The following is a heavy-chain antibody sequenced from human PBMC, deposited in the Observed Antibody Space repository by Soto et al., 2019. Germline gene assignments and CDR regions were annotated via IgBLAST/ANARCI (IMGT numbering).Heavy chain of an antibody. J-gene: IGHJ4*02. V-gene: IGHV3-23*01. CDR3: AKDQGDFWSGYYPDY. Sequence: GGPLRLSCAASGFTFSSYAMSWVRQAPGKGLEWVSAISGSGGSTYYADSVKGRFTISRDNSKNTLYLQMNSLRAEDTAVYYCAKDQGDFWSGYYPDYWGQGTLVTVSS. CDR1: GFTFSSYA. CDR2: ISGSGGST. D-gene: IGHD3-3*01.